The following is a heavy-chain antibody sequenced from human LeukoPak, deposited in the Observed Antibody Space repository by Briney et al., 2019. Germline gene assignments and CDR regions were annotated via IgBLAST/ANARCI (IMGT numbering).Heavy chain of an antibody. D-gene: IGHD1-26*01. J-gene: IGHJ4*02. CDR2: ISAYNGDT. Sequence: GGSLRLSCAASGFTFSSYWMSWVRQAPGQGLEWMGWISAYNGDTNFAQKVQDRVTMTTDTSTSTAYMELRSLRSDDTAVYFCARDPRVAATRVDYWGQGTLVTVSS. V-gene: IGHV1-18*01. CDR1: GFTFSSYW. CDR3: ARDPRVAATRVDY.